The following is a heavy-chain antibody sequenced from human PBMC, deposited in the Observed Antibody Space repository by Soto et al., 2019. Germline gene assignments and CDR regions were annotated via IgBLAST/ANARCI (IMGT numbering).Heavy chain of an antibody. V-gene: IGHV3-53*01. J-gene: IGHJ6*02. Sequence: GGSLRLSCAASGFAVSSNYMSLVRQSPGKGLEWVSFIYSGGSTYYADSVRGRFTISRDNCKNTLYLQMKSLRAEDTAVYYCARDPPPIRHGMDVWGQGTTVTVSS. CDR1: GFAVSSNY. CDR3: ARDPPPIRHGMDV. CDR2: IYSGGST.